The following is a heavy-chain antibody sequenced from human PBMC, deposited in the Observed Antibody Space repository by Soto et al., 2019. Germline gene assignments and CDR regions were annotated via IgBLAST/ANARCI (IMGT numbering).Heavy chain of an antibody. J-gene: IGHJ3*01. D-gene: IGHD2-21*02. CDR2: ISGGGGST. V-gene: IGHV3-23*01. CDR3: AKGVIGVGTVIRPDDDFDV. Sequence: EVQLLESGGGLVQPGGSLRLSCAASGFTFGNFGMNWVRQAPGKGLEWVSGISGGGGSTYYADSVKGRFTISRDPSKNTIFLEMNRLRAEDTAVYYCAKGVIGVGTVIRPDDDFDVWGQGTLVTVSS. CDR1: GFTFGNFG.